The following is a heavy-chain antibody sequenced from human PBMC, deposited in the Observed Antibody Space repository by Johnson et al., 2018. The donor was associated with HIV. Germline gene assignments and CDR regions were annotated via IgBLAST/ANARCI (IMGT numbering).Heavy chain of an antibody. D-gene: IGHD2-8*01. Sequence: VQLVESGGGVVQPGGSLRVSCAASGFTFSNAWMNWVRQAPGKGLEWVSVIYSGGSTGYADSVKGRFTISRDNAKNSLYLQMNSLRAEDTAVYYCARLGLTDAFDIWGQGTMVTVSS. CDR3: ARLGLTDAFDI. CDR2: IYSGGST. V-gene: IGHV3-66*01. J-gene: IGHJ3*02. CDR1: GFTFSNAW.